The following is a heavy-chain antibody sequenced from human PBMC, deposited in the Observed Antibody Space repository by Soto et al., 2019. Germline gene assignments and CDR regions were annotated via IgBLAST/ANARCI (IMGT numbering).Heavy chain of an antibody. CDR2: INPNSGGT. J-gene: IGHJ6*02. D-gene: IGHD4-17*01. CDR3: ARAGLRTGFYYYGMDV. V-gene: IGHV1-2*04. CDR1: GYTFTGYY. Sequence: GASVKVSCKASGYTFTGYYMHWVRQAPGQGLEWMGWINPNSGGTNYAQKFQGWVTMTRDTSISTAYMELSRLRSDDTAVYYCARAGLRTGFYYYGMDVWGQGTTVTVSS.